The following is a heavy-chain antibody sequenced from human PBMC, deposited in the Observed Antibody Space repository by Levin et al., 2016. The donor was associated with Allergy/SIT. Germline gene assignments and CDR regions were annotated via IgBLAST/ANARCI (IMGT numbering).Heavy chain of an antibody. CDR1: GLTFRAYG. V-gene: IGHV3-48*01. Sequence: GGSLRLSCVTYGLTFRAYGMNWVRQAPGKGLEWISHISSGGETTYYADSVKGRFFVSRDDDEDSMFLQMNSLTADDSGVYYCAKPMYSNYVNKYGMDGWGRGTTVTVS. CDR2: ISSGGETT. D-gene: IGHD3-16*01. J-gene: IGHJ6*02. CDR3: AKPMYSNYVNKYGMDG.